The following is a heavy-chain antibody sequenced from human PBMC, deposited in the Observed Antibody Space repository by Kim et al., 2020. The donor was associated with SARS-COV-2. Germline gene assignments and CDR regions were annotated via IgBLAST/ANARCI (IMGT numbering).Heavy chain of an antibody. CDR3: AREDNGRFDY. CDR2: T. V-gene: IGHV4-34*09. D-gene: IGHD2-8*01. J-gene: IGHJ4*02. Sequence: TNSTPSLQSRVTISVGTSENHLSLKLTSVTAADTAVYYCAREDNGRFDYWGQGTLVTVSS.